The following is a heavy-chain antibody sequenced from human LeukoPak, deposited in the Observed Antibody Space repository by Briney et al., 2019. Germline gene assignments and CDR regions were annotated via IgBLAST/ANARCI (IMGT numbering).Heavy chain of an antibody. CDR2: IYTSGST. CDR1: GGSISSSSYY. Sequence: SETLSLTCTVSGGSISSSSYYWGWIRQPPGKGLEWIGRIYTSGSTNYNPSLKSRVTISVDTSKNQFSLKLSSVTAADTAVYYCARGGYYYGSAPSDVWGKGTTVTISS. D-gene: IGHD3-10*01. CDR3: ARGGYYYGSAPSDV. V-gene: IGHV4-39*07. J-gene: IGHJ6*04.